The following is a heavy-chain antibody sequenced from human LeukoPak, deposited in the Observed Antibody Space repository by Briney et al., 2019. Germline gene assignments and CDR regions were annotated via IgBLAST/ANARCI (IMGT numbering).Heavy chain of an antibody. CDR1: GFTFSTYS. CDR2: IRSSGSSI. Sequence: GGSLRLSCVASGFTFSTYSMNWVRQAPGKGLEWVSYIRSSGSSIYYADSVKGRFTISRDNARNSLYLQMNSLRAEDTAVYYCARGGAVAGTGDYWGQGTLVTVSS. V-gene: IGHV3-48*01. D-gene: IGHD6-19*01. J-gene: IGHJ4*02. CDR3: ARGGAVAGTGDY.